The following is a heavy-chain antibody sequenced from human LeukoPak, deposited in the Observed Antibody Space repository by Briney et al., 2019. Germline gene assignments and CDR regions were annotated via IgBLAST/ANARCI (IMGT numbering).Heavy chain of an antibody. CDR3: ARDQPFTTGTGRAPDY. CDR1: GFTVSSNY. J-gene: IGHJ4*02. CDR2: IYSGGST. D-gene: IGHD1-1*01. Sequence: GGSLRLSCAASGFTVSSNYMSWVRQAPGKGLEWVSVIYSGGSTYYADSVKGRFTISRDNSKNTLYLQMNSLRAEDTAVYYCARDQPFTTGTGRAPDYWGQGTLVTVSS. V-gene: IGHV3-53*01.